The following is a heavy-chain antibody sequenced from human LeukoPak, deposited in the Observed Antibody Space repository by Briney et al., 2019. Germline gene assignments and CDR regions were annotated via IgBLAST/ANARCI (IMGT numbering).Heavy chain of an antibody. Sequence: SVKVSCKASGGTFSSFAISWVRQAPGQGLEWMGGIIPIFGTASYAQKFQGRVTITADESTSTAYMELSSLRSEDTAVYYCASPTVTTSYYYGMDVWGKGTTVTVSS. CDR2: IIPIFGTA. J-gene: IGHJ6*04. V-gene: IGHV1-69*13. CDR3: ASPTVTTSYYYGMDV. CDR1: GGTFSSFA. D-gene: IGHD4-17*01.